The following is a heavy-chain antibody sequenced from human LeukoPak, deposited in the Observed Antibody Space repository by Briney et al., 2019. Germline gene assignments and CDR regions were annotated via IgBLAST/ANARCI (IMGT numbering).Heavy chain of an antibody. D-gene: IGHD2-2*02. V-gene: IGHV4-4*07. CDR3: ARDRGCSSTSCYTSKNWFDP. CDR1: VGSISSYY. J-gene: IGHJ5*02. Sequence: PSETLSLTSTVPVGSISSYYWSWIRQPAGKGLEWIGRIYPSVSTNYNPSLKSRVTMSVDTSKNQFPLKLSCVTDADTAVYYCARDRGCSSTSCYTSKNWFDPWGQGTLVTVSS. CDR2: IYPSVST.